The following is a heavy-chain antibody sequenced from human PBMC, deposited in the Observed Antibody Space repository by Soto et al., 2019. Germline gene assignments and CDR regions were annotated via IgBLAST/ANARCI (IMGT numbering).Heavy chain of an antibody. D-gene: IGHD2-15*01. CDR2: INAGNGNT. CDR3: ESSSFCSGGSCLSYYYYGMDV. V-gene: IGHV1-3*01. Sequence: ASVKVSCKASGYTFTSYAMHWVRQAPGQRLEWIGWINAGNGNTKYSQKFQGRVTITRDTSASTAYMELSSLRSEDTAVYYRESSSFCSGGSCLSYYYYGMDVWGQGTTVTVSS. CDR1: GYTFTSYA. J-gene: IGHJ6*02.